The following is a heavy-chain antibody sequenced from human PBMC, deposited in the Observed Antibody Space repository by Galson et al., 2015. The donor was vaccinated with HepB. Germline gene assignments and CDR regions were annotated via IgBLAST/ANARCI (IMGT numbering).Heavy chain of an antibody. CDR3: ARRISLVRGIITKPDYYYGMDV. CDR2: INQDGSSK. J-gene: IGHJ6*04. V-gene: IGHV3-7*03. CDR1: GFTFSSYW. D-gene: IGHD3-10*01. Sequence: SLRLSCAASGFTFSSYWMNWVRQAPGKGLEWVAHINQDGSSKYYVDSVKGRFTISRDNAKDSVYLRLDSRRAEDTAVYHCARRISLVRGIITKPDYYYGMDVWGKGTTVTVAS.